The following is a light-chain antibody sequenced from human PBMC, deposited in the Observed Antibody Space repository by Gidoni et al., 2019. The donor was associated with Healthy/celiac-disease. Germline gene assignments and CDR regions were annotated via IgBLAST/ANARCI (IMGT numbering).Light chain of an antibody. CDR3: QSYDSSIGIWV. CDR2: EDN. V-gene: IGLV6-57*03. J-gene: IGLJ3*02. Sequence: NFMLTQPHSVSESPGKTVTISCTRSSGSIASNYVQWYQQRPGSAPTTVIYEDNQRPSGVPDRFSGSIDSSSNSASLTISGLKTEDEADYYCQSYDSSIGIWVFGGGTKLTVL. CDR1: SGSIASNY.